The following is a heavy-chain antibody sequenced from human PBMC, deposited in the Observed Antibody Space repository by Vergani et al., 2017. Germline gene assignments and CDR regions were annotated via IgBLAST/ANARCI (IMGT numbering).Heavy chain of an antibody. Sequence: QVQLVESGGGVVQPGGSLRLSCAASGFIFSNYGMHWVRQAPGKGLDWVSFIRFDGSVKFHADSVKGRFIISRDQSKNTLHLQMNGLRPEDTAVYYCATVGAGNCGGASCYDFFEYWGQGTLVTVSS. CDR3: ATVGAGNCGGASCYDFFEY. CDR1: GFIFSNYG. D-gene: IGHD2-15*01. J-gene: IGHJ4*02. CDR2: IRFDGSVK. V-gene: IGHV3-30*02.